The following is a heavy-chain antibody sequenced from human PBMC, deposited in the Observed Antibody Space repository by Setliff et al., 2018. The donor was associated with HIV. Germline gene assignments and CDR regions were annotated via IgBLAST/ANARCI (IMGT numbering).Heavy chain of an antibody. CDR1: GYSFTGYY. J-gene: IGHJ4*02. Sequence: ASVKVSCKASGYSFTGYYMHWVRQAPGQGIEWLGWINPSSGGSVSAQKFQGRVSMTRDTSITTAYLELSDLRSDGTAVYYCASGGDSPLVKGYYFLYWGQGTLVTVSS. CDR2: INPSSGGS. CDR3: ASGGDSPLVKGYYFLY. V-gene: IGHV1-2*02. D-gene: IGHD5-18*01.